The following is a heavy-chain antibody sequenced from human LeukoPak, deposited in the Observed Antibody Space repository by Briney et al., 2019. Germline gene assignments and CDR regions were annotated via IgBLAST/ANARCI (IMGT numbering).Heavy chain of an antibody. CDR2: ISSSPSTI. Sequence: GGSLRLSCAASGFTFSSYAMHWVRQAPGKGLEWVSFISSSPSTIYYADSVKGRFTISRDNAKNSLYLQMNSLRAEDTAVYYCVLNYGSGSYYLPLWGQGTLVTVSS. D-gene: IGHD3-10*01. V-gene: IGHV3-48*04. CDR3: VLNYGSGSYYLPL. CDR1: GFTFSSYA. J-gene: IGHJ4*02.